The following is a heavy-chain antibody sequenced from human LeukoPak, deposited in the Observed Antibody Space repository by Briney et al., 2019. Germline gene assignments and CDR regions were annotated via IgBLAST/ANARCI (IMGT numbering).Heavy chain of an antibody. D-gene: IGHD3-9*01. CDR3: ATDQRYAFDY. CDR2: IRTTAEGAKYA. J-gene: IGHJ4*02. Sequence: GGSLRLSCAACGFAFSSYPMNWVRQAPGKGLEWISNIRTTAEGAKYAYYADSVKGRVTISRDDGKNTLYLHMNSLRDDDTAVYYCATDQRYAFDYWGQGILVTVSS. CDR1: GFAFSSYP. V-gene: IGHV3-48*02.